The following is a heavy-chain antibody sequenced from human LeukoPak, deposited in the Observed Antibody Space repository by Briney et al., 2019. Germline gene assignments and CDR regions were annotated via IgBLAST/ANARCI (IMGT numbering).Heavy chain of an antibody. CDR1: GYTFTSYY. Sequence: ASVKVSCXASGYTFTSYYMHWVRQAPGQGLEWMGIINPSGGSTSYAQKFQGRVTMTRDTSTSTVYMELSSLRSEDTAVYYCARGTEDIVVVVAADTHAFDIWGQGTMVTVSS. CDR2: INPSGGST. J-gene: IGHJ3*02. V-gene: IGHV1-46*01. D-gene: IGHD2-15*01. CDR3: ARGTEDIVVVVAADTHAFDI.